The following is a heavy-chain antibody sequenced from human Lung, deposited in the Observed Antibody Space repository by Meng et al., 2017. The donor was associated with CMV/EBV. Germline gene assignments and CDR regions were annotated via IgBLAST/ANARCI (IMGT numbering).Heavy chain of an antibody. Sequence: SXXVSXKASGGTFSSYAISWVRQAPGQGLEWMGGIIPILGIANYAQKFQGRVTITADKSTSTAYMELSSLRSEDTAVYYCARDYCSSTSCNRRITGTTPSSDYYYGMDVXGQGTTVTVSS. CDR2: IIPILGIA. CDR3: ARDYCSSTSCNRRITGTTPSSDYYYGMDV. CDR1: GGTFSSYA. J-gene: IGHJ6*02. D-gene: IGHD2-2*01. V-gene: IGHV1-69*10.